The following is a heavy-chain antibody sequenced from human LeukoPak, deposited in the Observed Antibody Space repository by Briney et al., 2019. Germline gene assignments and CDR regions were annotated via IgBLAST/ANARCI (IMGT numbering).Heavy chain of an antibody. J-gene: IGHJ4*02. D-gene: IGHD4-17*01. Sequence: GGSLTLSCAASSFTFSSYAMSWLPQAPGKGLEWVSAISGSGGSTYYADSVKGRFTIYRDNSKNTLYLQMNSLRAEDTAVYYCAKVSMDDYGDLTIGIYYFDYWGQGTLVTVSS. V-gene: IGHV3-23*01. CDR3: AKVSMDDYGDLTIGIYYFDY. CDR1: SFTFSSYA. CDR2: ISGSGGST.